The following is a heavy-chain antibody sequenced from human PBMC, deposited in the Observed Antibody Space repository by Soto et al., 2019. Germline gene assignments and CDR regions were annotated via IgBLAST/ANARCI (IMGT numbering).Heavy chain of an antibody. CDR2: ISGSGGST. CDR3: AKDGVLYSRRHLNWFDP. J-gene: IGHJ5*02. Sequence: AGGSLRLSCAASGFTFSSYAMSWVRQAPGKGLEWVSAISGSGGSTYYADSVKGRFTISRDNSKNTLYLQMNSLRAEDTAVYYCAKDGVLYSRRHLNWFDPWGQGTLVTVSS. D-gene: IGHD6-13*01. CDR1: GFTFSSYA. V-gene: IGHV3-23*01.